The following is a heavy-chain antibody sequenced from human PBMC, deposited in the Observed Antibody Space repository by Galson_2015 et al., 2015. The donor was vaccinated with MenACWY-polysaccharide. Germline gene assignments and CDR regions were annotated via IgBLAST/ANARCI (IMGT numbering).Heavy chain of an antibody. V-gene: IGHV3-33*01. CDR3: ARADRNDGGRALDI. Sequence: SLRLSCAASGFTFSNYGMHWVRQAPGKGLEWMAVIWYDESDEYYADSVKGRFTISRDNSKNALYLQMNSLRAEDTAVYYCARADRNDGGRALDIRGQGTMVTVSS. D-gene: IGHD1-1*01. J-gene: IGHJ3*02. CDR1: GFTFSNYG. CDR2: IWYDESDE.